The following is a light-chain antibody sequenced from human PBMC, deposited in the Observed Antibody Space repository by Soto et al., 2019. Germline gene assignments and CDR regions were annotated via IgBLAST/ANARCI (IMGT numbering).Light chain of an antibody. CDR2: DAS. J-gene: IGKJ3*01. V-gene: IGKV1-33*01. CDR1: QGISNF. Sequence: DIQMTQSPSSLSASVGDRVAITCQASQGISNFLNWSQQKPGKAPKLLTYDASDLETGVPSRFSGSGSGTDFTFTISNLQPEDFATYYCQQYDSLPFTFGPGTKVDFK. CDR3: QQYDSLPFT.